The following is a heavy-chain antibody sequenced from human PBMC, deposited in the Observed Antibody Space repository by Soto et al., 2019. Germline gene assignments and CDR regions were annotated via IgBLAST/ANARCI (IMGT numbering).Heavy chain of an antibody. CDR1: GFTFSSYD. J-gene: IGHJ6*03. Sequence: GGSLRLSCAASGFTFSSYDMHWVRQATGKGLEWVSAIGTAGDTYYPGSVKGRFTISRENAKNSLYLQRNSLRAEDTAVYYCAREMSIFCSGGSCYSSYYYYYYMDVWGKGTTVTVSS. CDR2: IGTAGDT. D-gene: IGHD2-15*01. V-gene: IGHV3-13*01. CDR3: AREMSIFCSGGSCYSSYYYYYYMDV.